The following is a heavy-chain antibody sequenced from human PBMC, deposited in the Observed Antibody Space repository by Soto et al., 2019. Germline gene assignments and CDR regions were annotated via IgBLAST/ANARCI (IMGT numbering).Heavy chain of an antibody. D-gene: IGHD1-26*01. CDR1: GGSISSSNW. CDR3: ARRKPYIVVATNFDY. V-gene: IGHV4-4*02. J-gene: IGHJ4*02. CDR2: IYHIGST. Sequence: QVQLQESGPGLVKPSGTLSLTFAVSGGSISSSNWWSWVRQPPGKGLEWIGEIYHIGSTNYNTSLKSRVTISVDKSKNQFSLKLSSVTAADTAVYYCARRKPYIVVATNFDYWGQGTLVTVAS.